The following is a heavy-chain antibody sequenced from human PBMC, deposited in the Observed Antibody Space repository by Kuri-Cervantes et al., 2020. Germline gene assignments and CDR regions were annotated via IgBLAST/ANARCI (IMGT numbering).Heavy chain of an antibody. CDR1: GGTFRSYS. CDR3: ARNSQERPLRFLEWSSSYYYSYYMYV. V-gene: IGHV1-69*05. J-gene: IGHJ6*03. D-gene: IGHD3-3*01. Sequence: SVNVSCKASGGTFRSYSISWVRQAPGQGLEWMGGISPIFCTANYAQKFQARVTMTTDTSTSAAYMELRSLRSDDTAVDYCARNSQERPLRFLEWSSSYYYSYYMYVWGKGTTVTVSS. CDR2: ISPIFCTA.